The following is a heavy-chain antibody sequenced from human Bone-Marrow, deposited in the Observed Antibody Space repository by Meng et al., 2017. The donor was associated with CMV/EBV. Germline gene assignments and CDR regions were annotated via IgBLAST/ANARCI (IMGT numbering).Heavy chain of an antibody. J-gene: IGHJ4*02. V-gene: IGHV3-21*01. D-gene: IGHD3-10*02. Sequence: GESLKISCAASGFTFSSYSMNWVRQAPGKGPEWVSSISSSSSYIYYADSVKGRFTISRDNAKNSLYLQMNSLRAEDTAVYYCARDLGNGRITMSYWGQGTLVTVSS. CDR1: GFTFSSYS. CDR3: ARDLGNGRITMSY. CDR2: ISSSSSYI.